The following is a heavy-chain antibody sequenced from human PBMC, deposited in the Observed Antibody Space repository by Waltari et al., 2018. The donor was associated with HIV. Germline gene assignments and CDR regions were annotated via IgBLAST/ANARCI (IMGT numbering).Heavy chain of an antibody. CDR2: IYISGST. CDR1: GGSISSGSYY. D-gene: IGHD2-2*01. V-gene: IGHV4-61*02. Sequence: QVQLQESGPGLVKPSQTLSLTCTDSGGSISSGSYYWSWIRQPAGKGLEWIGRIYISGSTNYNPALKSRVTISVDTSKNHFSLKLSSVTAADTAVYYCARGVPAATDWFDPWGQGTLVTVSS. CDR3: ARGVPAATDWFDP. J-gene: IGHJ5*02.